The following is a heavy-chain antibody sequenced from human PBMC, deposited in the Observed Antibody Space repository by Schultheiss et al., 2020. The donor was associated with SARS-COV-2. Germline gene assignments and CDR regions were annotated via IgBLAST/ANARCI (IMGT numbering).Heavy chain of an antibody. CDR2: ISWNSGSI. D-gene: IGHD4-17*01. J-gene: IGHJ4*02. CDR3: AKGMTTVTTRRRYEFDY. CDR1: GFTFDDYA. V-gene: IGHV3-9*01. Sequence: GGSLRLSCAASGFTFDDYAMHWVRQAPGKGLEWVSGISWNSGSIGYADSLKGRFTISRDNAKNSLYLQMNSLRAEDTALYYCAKGMTTVTTRRRYEFDYWGQGTLVTVSS.